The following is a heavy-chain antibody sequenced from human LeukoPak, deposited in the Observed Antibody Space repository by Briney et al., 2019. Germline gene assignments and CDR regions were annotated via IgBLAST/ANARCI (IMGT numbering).Heavy chain of an antibody. Sequence: GGSLRLSCAASGFTFDDYAMHWVRQAPGKGLEWVSGISWNSGSIGYADSVKGRFTISRDNAKNSLYLQMNSLRAEDTALYYCAEDMVRGVIIMGAFDYWGQGTLVTVSS. D-gene: IGHD3-10*01. CDR2: ISWNSGSI. CDR3: AEDMVRGVIIMGAFDY. J-gene: IGHJ4*02. CDR1: GFTFDDYA. V-gene: IGHV3-9*01.